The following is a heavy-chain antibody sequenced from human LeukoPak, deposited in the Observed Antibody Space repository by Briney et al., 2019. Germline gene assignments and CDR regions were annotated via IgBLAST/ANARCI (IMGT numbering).Heavy chain of an antibody. CDR1: HYSISIGYY. D-gene: IGHD3-16*02. J-gene: IGHJ3*02. V-gene: IGHV4-38-2*02. Sequence: SETLSLTCTVPHYSISIGYYWAWIRQPPGKGLEWIASIYHTGNTFFNPSLRSRVSISVDTSKNQFSLNVTSVTAADTAVYYCARVPPYRAFEIWGRGTMVAVSS. CDR3: ARVPPYRAFEI. CDR2: IYHTGNT.